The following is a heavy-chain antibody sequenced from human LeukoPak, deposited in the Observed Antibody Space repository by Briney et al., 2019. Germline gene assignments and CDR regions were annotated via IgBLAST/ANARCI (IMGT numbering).Heavy chain of an antibody. CDR1: GFTFSSYS. CDR2: ISSSSSYI. Sequence: GGSLRLSCVASGFTFSSYSMNWVRQAPGKGLEWVSSISSSSSYIYYADSVKGRFTISRDNAKNSLYLQMNSLRAEDTAVYYCARGGYDILTGYYRGGLGAFDIWGQGTMVTVSS. D-gene: IGHD3-9*01. J-gene: IGHJ3*02. V-gene: IGHV3-21*01. CDR3: ARGGYDILTGYYRGGLGAFDI.